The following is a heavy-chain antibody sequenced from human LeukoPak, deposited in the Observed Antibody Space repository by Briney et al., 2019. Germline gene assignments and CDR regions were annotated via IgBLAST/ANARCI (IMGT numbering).Heavy chain of an antibody. J-gene: IGHJ6*02. CDR1: GDSVSSNSAA. CDR3: ARDNIAAAGYYYYGMDV. CDR2: TYYRSKWYN. D-gene: IGHD6-13*01. V-gene: IGHV6-1*01. Sequence: SQTLSLTCAISGDSVSSNSAAWNWIRQSPSRGLEWLGRTYYRSKWYNDYAVSVKSRITINPDTSKNQFSLQLNSVTPEDTAVYYCARDNIAAAGYYYYGMDVWGQGTTVTVSS.